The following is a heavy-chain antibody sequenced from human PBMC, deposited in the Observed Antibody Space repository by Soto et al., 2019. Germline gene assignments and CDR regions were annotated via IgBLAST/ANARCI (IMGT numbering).Heavy chain of an antibody. V-gene: IGHV3-30*18. CDR1: GFTFSSYG. J-gene: IGHJ6*02. CDR2: ISYDGSNK. CDR3: AKDSYDSSGYYSSGGYYYGMDV. Sequence: SLRLSCAASGFTFSSYGMHWVRQAPGKGLEWVAVISYDGSNKYYADSVKGRFTISRDNSKNTLYLQMNSLRAEDTAVYYCAKDSYDSSGYYSSGGYYYGMDVWGQGTTVTVSS. D-gene: IGHD3-22*01.